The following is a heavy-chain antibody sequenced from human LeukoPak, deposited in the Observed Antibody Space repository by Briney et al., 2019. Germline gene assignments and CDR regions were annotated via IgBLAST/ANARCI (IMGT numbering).Heavy chain of an antibody. D-gene: IGHD3-22*01. Sequence: ASVKVSRKASGYTFTSYYMHWVRQAPGQGLEWMGIINPSGGSTSYAQKFQGRVTMTRDTSTSTVYMELSSLRSEDTAVYYCARDYPYYYDSSGYYYVGHLDYWGQGTLVTVSS. CDR1: GYTFTSYY. V-gene: IGHV1-46*01. CDR2: INPSGGST. J-gene: IGHJ4*02. CDR3: ARDYPYYYDSSGYYYVGHLDY.